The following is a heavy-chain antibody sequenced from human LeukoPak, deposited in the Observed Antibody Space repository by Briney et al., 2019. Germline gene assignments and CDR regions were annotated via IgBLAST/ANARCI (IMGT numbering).Heavy chain of an antibody. D-gene: IGHD5-18*01. CDR2: ISSSSSYI. Sequence: GGSLRLSCAASGFTFSSYAMSWVRQAPGKGLEWVSSISSSSSYIYYADSVKGRFTISRDNAKNSLYLQMNSLRAEDTAVYYCARGVDTAMENYYYYMDVWGKGTTVTVSS. V-gene: IGHV3-21*01. J-gene: IGHJ6*03. CDR1: GFTFSSYA. CDR3: ARGVDTAMENYYYYMDV.